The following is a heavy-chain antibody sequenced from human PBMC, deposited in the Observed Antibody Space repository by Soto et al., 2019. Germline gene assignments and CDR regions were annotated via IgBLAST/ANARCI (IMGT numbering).Heavy chain of an antibody. V-gene: IGHV4-59*01. CDR3: ARDPGYSYGSEFYYYGMDV. CDR2: IYYSGST. D-gene: IGHD5-18*01. CDR1: GGSISIYY. Sequence: SETLSLTCTVSGGSISIYYCSWIRQPPGEGLEWIGYIYYSGSTNYNPSLKSRVTISVDTSKNQYSLKLSSVTAADTAVYYCARDPGYSYGSEFYYYGMDVWGQGTTVTVSS. J-gene: IGHJ6*02.